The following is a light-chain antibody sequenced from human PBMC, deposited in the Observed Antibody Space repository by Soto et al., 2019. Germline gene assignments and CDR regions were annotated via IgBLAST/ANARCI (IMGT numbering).Light chain of an antibody. CDR3: ASWDDSLSGGV. Sequence: QSVLTQPPSASGTPGQRVIISCSGSNSNIGTYTVNWYQQLPGTAPKLLIYTDYQRPSGVPDRFSGSRSGTSASLAISGLQCEDEADYYCASWDDSLSGGVFGGGTQLTVL. CDR2: TDY. CDR1: NSNIGTYT. V-gene: IGLV1-44*01. J-gene: IGLJ3*02.